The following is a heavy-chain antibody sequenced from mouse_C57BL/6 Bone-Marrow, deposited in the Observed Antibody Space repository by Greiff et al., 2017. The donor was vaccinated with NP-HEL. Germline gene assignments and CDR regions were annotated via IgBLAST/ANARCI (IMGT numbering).Heavy chain of an antibody. Sequence: VQLQQSGAALVRPGASVKLSCTASGFNIKDDYMHWVKQRPEQGLEWIGWIDPENGDTEYASKFQGKATITADTSSNTAYLQLSSLTSEDTAVYYCTAYYYGSNYWGQGTTLTVSS. J-gene: IGHJ2*01. CDR2: IDPENGDT. V-gene: IGHV14-4*01. CDR1: GFNIKDDY. D-gene: IGHD1-1*01. CDR3: TAYYYGSNY.